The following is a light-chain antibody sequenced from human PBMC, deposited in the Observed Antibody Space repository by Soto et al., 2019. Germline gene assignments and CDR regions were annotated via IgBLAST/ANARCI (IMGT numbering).Light chain of an antibody. CDR2: DAS. CDR1: QSISYR. CDR3: QQYNNWPPIT. J-gene: IGKJ5*01. V-gene: IGKV1-5*01. Sequence: IHMTQSPSTLSASVGDRVTIACRASQSISYRLAWYQQKSGKAPKLLIYDASSLESGVPSRFSGSGSGTEFTLTISSLQSEDFAVYYCQQYNNWPPITFGQGTRLEIK.